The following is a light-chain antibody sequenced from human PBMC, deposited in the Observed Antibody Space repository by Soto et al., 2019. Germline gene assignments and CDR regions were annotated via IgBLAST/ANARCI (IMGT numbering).Light chain of an antibody. CDR1: QSVSSSF. J-gene: IGKJ4*01. Sequence: EIVLTQSPGTLSLSPGERATLSCRASQSVSSSFLAWYQQKPGQAPRLLIYGASSRATGIPDRFSGSGSGTDYNLTISRREPEEVAVYYCQQYGSSPLTFGGGTKVEVK. CDR3: QQYGSSPLT. V-gene: IGKV3-20*01. CDR2: GAS.